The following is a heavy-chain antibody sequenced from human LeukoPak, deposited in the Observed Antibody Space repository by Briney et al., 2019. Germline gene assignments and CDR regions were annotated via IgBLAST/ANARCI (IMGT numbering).Heavy chain of an antibody. CDR1: GYTITDYY. J-gene: IGHJ3*02. CDR3: AREGLGDFWSGYYNDAFDI. Sequence: ASVKVSCKASGYTITDYYLHWVRQAPGQGLEWMGWIIPNTGGTNYAQKFQDWVTMSSDTSISTAYMELSSLRSDDTAVYYCAREGLGDFWSGYYNDAFDIWGQGTMVTVSS. D-gene: IGHD3-3*01. CDR2: IIPNTGGT. V-gene: IGHV1-2*04.